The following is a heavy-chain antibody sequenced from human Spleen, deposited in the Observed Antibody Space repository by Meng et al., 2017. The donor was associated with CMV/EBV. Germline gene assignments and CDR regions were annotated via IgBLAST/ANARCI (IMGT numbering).Heavy chain of an antibody. CDR2: INPSGGST. CDR3: ARSSPSIAARRGFYFDY. D-gene: IGHD6-6*01. CDR1: TFNSYY. V-gene: IGHV1-46*02. J-gene: IGHJ4*02. Sequence: TFNSYYIRWVRQAPGQGLEWMGIINPSGGSTSYAQKFQGRVTMTRDTSTSTVYMELSSLRSEDTAVYYCARSSPSIAARRGFYFDYWGQGTLVTVSS.